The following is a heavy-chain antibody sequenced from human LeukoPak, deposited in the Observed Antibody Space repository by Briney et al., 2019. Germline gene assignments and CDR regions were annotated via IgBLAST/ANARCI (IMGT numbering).Heavy chain of an antibody. CDR3: ARDLRDGYNIVDAGAFDI. D-gene: IGHD5-24*01. Sequence: SETLSLTCTVSGGFISSYYWSWIRQPPGKGLEWIGYIYYSGSTNYNPSLKSRVTISVDASKNQFSLKLSSVTAADTAVYYCARDLRDGYNIVDAGAFDIWGQGTMVTVSS. CDR1: GGFISSYY. J-gene: IGHJ3*02. CDR2: IYYSGST. V-gene: IGHV4-59*01.